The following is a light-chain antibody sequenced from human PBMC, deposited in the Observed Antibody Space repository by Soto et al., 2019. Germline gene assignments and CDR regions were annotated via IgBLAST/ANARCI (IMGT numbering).Light chain of an antibody. V-gene: IGKV1-39*01. CDR2: TIS. Sequence: DIQMTQSPSSLSAFVGDRVTTTCRASQSISNSLNWYQQKPGKAPRLLISTISSLQSGVPSRFTGSGSGTDFTLTISSLQPEDFATYYCQQTHSTPLTFGGGTKVEV. J-gene: IGKJ4*01. CDR3: QQTHSTPLT. CDR1: QSISNS.